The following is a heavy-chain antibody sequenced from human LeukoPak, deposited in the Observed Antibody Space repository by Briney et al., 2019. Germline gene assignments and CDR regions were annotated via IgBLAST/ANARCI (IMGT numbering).Heavy chain of an antibody. CDR2: IYYSGST. CDR3: ARDGYSGSDAL. D-gene: IGHD5-12*01. CDR1: GGSISSYY. Sequence: PSETLSLTCTVSGGSISSYYWSWIRQPPGKGLEWIGYIYYSGSTNYNPSLKSRVTISVDTSKNQFSLKLSSVTAADTAVYYCARDGYSGSDALWGQGTLVTVSS. V-gene: IGHV4-59*01. J-gene: IGHJ4*02.